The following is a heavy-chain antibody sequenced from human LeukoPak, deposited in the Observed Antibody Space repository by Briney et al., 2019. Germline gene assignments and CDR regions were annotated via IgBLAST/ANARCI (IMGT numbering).Heavy chain of an antibody. J-gene: IGHJ4*02. CDR3: AKTSSRDSSGYYYPNFDY. V-gene: IGHV3-23*01. Sequence: GGSLRLSCAASGFTFSSYAMSWARQAPGKGLEWVSAISGSGGSTYYADSVKGRFTISRDNSKNTLYLQMNSLRAEDTAVYYCAKTSSRDSSGYYYPNFDYWGQGTLVTVSS. D-gene: IGHD3-22*01. CDR2: ISGSGGST. CDR1: GFTFSSYA.